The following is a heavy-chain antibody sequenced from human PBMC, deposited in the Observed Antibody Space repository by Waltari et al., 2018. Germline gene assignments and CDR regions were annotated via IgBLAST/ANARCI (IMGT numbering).Heavy chain of an antibody. CDR2: INHSGST. V-gene: IGHV4-34*01. CDR3: ARVGAQQLGSARDY. D-gene: IGHD6-13*01. J-gene: IGHJ4*02. CDR1: GGSFSGYY. Sequence: VQLQQWGAGLLKPSETLSLTCAVYGGSFSGYYWSWIRQPPGKGLEWIGEINHSGSTNYNPSLKSRVTISVDTSKNQFSLKLSSVTAADTAVYYCARVGAQQLGSARDYWGQGTLVTVSS.